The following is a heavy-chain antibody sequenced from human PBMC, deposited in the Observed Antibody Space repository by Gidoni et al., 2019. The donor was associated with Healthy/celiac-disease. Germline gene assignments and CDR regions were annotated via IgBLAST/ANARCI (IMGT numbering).Heavy chain of an antibody. CDR2: ISWNSGSI. J-gene: IGHJ3*02. CDR1: GFPFVDYA. V-gene: IGHV3-9*01. D-gene: IGHD3-10*01. Sequence: EVQLVESGGGLVQPGRSLRLHRPASGFPFVDYAMHWVRQAPGKGLEWVSGISWNSGSIGYADSVKGRFTISRDNAKNSLYLQMNSLRAEDTALYYCAKDNGSGSYYNGGAFDIWGQGTMVTVSS. CDR3: AKDNGSGSYYNGGAFDI.